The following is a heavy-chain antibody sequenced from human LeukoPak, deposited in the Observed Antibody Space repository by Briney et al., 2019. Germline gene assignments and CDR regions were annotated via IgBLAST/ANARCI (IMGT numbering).Heavy chain of an antibody. CDR3: ARDYFDWLLPQPISLRA. V-gene: IGHV1-24*01. Sequence: ASVKVSCKVSGYTLTELSMHWVRQAPGKGLEWMGGFDPEDGETIYAQKFQGRVTMTRDTSISTAYMELSRLRSDDTAVYYCARDYFDWLLPQPISLRAWGQGTLVTVSS. CDR1: GYTLTELS. D-gene: IGHD3-9*01. CDR2: FDPEDGET. J-gene: IGHJ5*02.